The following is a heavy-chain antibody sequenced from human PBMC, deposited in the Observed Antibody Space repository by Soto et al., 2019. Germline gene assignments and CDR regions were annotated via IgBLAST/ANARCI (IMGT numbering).Heavy chain of an antibody. V-gene: IGHV4-34*01. D-gene: IGHD1-1*01. Sequence: PSETLSLTCGVYNGSLHGLIWSWIRQPPGKGLEWSGEINHYGTSNSNPSLRSRLTISVDRSTKQISLKLRSVTAADTAVYYCATGGGLLASRMVRFDPWGPRTMLTV. CDR2: INHYGTS. CDR1: NGSLHGLI. J-gene: IGHJ5*02. CDR3: ATGGGLLASRMVRFDP.